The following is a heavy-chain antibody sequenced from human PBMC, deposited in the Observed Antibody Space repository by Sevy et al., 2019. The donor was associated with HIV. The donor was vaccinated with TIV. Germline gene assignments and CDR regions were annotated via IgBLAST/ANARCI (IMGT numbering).Heavy chain of an antibody. V-gene: IGHV3-21*06. CDR1: GFTFSSYS. CDR3: ATGPPDGSYDYFDY. Sequence: GGSLRLSCAASGFTFSSYSMNWVRQAPGKGLEWVSSISGSSKYLYYAESLKGRFIISRDNAKNTLYLQMNSLRADDTAVYYCATGPPDGSYDYFDYWGQGTLVTVSS. J-gene: IGHJ4*02. D-gene: IGHD1-26*01. CDR2: ISGSSKYL.